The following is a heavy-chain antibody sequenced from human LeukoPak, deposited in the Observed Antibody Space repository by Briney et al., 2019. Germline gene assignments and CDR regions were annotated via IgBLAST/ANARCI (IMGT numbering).Heavy chain of an antibody. V-gene: IGHV1-69*13. CDR3: ARAGASIAARHYYGLDV. J-gene: IGHJ6*01. CDR1: GYTFTGYY. CDR2: IIPIFGAT. D-gene: IGHD6-6*01. Sequence: AAVKVSCKASGYTFTGYYMHWVRQAPGQGLEWMGGIIPIFGATKYAQRFRGRVTITADDSTGTAYMELSSLRSEDTAVCYCARAGASIAARHYYGLDVWGQGTTVTVSS.